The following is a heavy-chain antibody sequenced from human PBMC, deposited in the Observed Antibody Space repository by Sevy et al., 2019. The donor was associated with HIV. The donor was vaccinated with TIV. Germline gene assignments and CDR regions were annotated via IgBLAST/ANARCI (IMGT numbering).Heavy chain of an antibody. V-gene: IGHV3-30*04. D-gene: IGHD3-22*01. CDR2: ISDDGNNK. J-gene: IGHJ4*02. Sequence: GGSLSLSCTASGFTFSTYAMYWVRQAPGKGLEGVAVISDDGNNKDYADSGKGRFTVSRENSKNTLYLQMYSLRAEDTAVYYCASHYYDTTGYYYPLDYWGQGTLVTVSS. CDR1: GFTFSTYA. CDR3: ASHYYDTTGYYYPLDY.